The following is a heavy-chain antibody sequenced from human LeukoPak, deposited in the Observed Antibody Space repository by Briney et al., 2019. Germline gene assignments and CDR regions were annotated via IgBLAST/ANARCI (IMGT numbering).Heavy chain of an antibody. CDR1: GYTFTGYY. CDR3: AADLAYCGGDCYSATFDI. J-gene: IGHJ3*02. D-gene: IGHD2-21*01. V-gene: IGHV1-2*02. CDR2: INPNSGGT. Sequence: ASVKVSCKASGYTFTGYYMHWVRQAPGQGLEWMGWINPNSGGTNYAQKFQGRVTMTRDTSISTAYMELSRLRSDDTAVYYCAADLAYCGGDCYSATFDIWGQGTMVTVSS.